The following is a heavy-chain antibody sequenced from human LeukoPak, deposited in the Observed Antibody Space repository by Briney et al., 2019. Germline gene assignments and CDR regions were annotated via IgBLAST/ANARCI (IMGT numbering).Heavy chain of an antibody. J-gene: IGHJ4*02. CDR2: MNTKSGNT. CDR1: GYTFTSYG. Sequence: ASVKVSCKASGYTFTSYGISWVRQATGQGLEWMGWMNTKSGNTGHAQKFQGRVTITRDTSISTVYMELSSLRSEDTAMYFCARVDGSPDYWGQGTLVTVSS. D-gene: IGHD2-15*01. CDR3: ARVDGSPDY. V-gene: IGHV1-8*03.